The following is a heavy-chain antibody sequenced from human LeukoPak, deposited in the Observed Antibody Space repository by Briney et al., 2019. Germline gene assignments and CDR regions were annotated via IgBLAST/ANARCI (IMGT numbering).Heavy chain of an antibody. D-gene: IGHD6-13*01. CDR3: AILRSKRLYSSSPNWFHP. CDR2: INPSGGST. Sequence: ASVKVSCKASGYTFTNYYMHWVRQAPAQGLEWMGIINPSGGSTSYAQKFQGRVTMTRDTSTSTVYMELSSLRSEDTAVYYCAILRSKRLYSSSPNWFHPWGQGTLVTVSS. V-gene: IGHV1-46*01. CDR1: GYTFTNYY. J-gene: IGHJ5*02.